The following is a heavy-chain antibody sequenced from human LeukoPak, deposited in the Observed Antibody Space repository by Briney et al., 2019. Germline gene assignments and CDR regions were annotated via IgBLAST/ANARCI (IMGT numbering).Heavy chain of an antibody. D-gene: IGHD1-26*01. CDR2: IYPGDSDT. J-gene: IGHJ3*02. CDR3: ARDETQYSGSHMSVFDI. Sequence: GESLQISFKGSGYSFTSYCIGWVRQMPGKGLEWMGIIYPGDSDTRYSPSFQGQVTISADKSISTAYLQWSSLKASDTAMYYCARDETQYSGSHMSVFDIWGQGTMVTVSS. CDR1: GYSFTSYC. V-gene: IGHV5-51*01.